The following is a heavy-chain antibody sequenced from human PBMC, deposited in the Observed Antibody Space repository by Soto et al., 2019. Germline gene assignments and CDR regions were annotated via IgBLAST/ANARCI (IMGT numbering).Heavy chain of an antibody. CDR1: GYIFTDYY. CDR3: ARDQGNSSSWPIDF. J-gene: IGHJ4*02. Sequence: GASVKVSCKTSGYIFTDYYIHWVRQAPGQGLEWMGYINPKTGGTTYAQKFKGWVTMTRDTSVSTAYIDLSSLKFNDTAVYYCARDQGNSSSWPIDFWGQGTVVTVSS. V-gene: IGHV1-2*04. D-gene: IGHD6-13*01. CDR2: INPKTGGT.